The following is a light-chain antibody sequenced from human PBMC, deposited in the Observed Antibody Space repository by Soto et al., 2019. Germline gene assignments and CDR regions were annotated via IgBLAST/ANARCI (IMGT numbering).Light chain of an antibody. V-gene: IGKV1-5*01. Sequence: DIQTAQSPSTLSASVGDRVTITCRASQSISSWLAWYQQKPGKAPKLLIYKASNLQRGVPSRFSGSGSGTDFTLTISSLQPEDFAVYYCQTYDNWPLFGQGTRLENK. CDR1: QSISSW. CDR2: KAS. J-gene: IGKJ5*01. CDR3: QTYDNWPL.